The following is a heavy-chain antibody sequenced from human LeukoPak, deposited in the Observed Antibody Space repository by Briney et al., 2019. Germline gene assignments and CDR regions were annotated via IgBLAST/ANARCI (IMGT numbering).Heavy chain of an antibody. CDR3: ARRSRGTGSRYYFDY. V-gene: IGHV3-48*03. CDR1: GFTFSSYE. Sequence: GGSLRLSCAASGFTFSSYEMNWVRQAPGKGLEWVSYISNSGNTIYYADSVKGRFTISRDNAKNSLYLQMNSLRAEDTAVYYCARRSRGTGSRYYFDYWGQGTLVTVSS. J-gene: IGHJ4*02. CDR2: ISNSGNTI. D-gene: IGHD3-10*01.